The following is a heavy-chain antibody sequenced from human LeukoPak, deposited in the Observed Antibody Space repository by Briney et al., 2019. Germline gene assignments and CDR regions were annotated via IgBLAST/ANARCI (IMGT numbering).Heavy chain of an antibody. D-gene: IGHD6-13*01. J-gene: IGHJ5*02. V-gene: IGHV1-2*02. Sequence: TSVKVSCKASGYTFTGYYMHGVRQAPVQGLEWMGWINPNSGGTNYAQKFQGRVTMTRDTSISTAYRELSRLRSDDTAVYYCARGALRSSSSGEVSEIDWFDPWGQGTLVTVSS. CDR1: GYTFTGYY. CDR3: ARGALRSSSSGEVSEIDWFDP. CDR2: INPNSGGT.